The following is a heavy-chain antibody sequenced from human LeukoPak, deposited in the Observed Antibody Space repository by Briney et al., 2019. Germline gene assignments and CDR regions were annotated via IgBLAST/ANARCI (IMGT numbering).Heavy chain of an antibody. D-gene: IGHD1-26*01. Sequence: SETLSLTCTVSGGSISSYYWSWIRQPPGKGLEWIGYIYYSGSTNYNPSLKSRVTISVDTSRNQFSLKLSSVSAADTAVYYCARGGTVRNGMDVWGQGTTVTVSS. V-gene: IGHV4-59*01. CDR3: ARGGTVRNGMDV. CDR1: GGSISSYY. J-gene: IGHJ6*02. CDR2: IYYSGST.